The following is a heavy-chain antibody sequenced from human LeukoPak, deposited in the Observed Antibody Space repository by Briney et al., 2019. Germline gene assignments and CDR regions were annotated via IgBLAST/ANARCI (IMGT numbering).Heavy chain of an antibody. CDR2: IYYSGST. J-gene: IGHJ4*02. Sequence: SSETLSLTCTASGGSISSSSYYWGWIRQPPGKGLEWIGSIYYSGSTYYNPSLKSRVTISVDTSKNQFSLKLSSVTAADTAVYYCARRKIVVVTLFDYWGQGTLVTVSS. D-gene: IGHD3-22*01. CDR1: GGSISSSSYY. CDR3: ARRKIVVVTLFDY. V-gene: IGHV4-39*01.